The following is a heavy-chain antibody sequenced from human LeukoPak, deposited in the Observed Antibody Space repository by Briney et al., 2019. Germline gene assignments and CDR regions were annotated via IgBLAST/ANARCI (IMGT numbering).Heavy chain of an antibody. V-gene: IGHV4-30-4*01. J-gene: IGHJ3*02. CDR3: ARGVDAVTASADAFDI. Sequence: SETLSLTCTVSGGSISSPNYYWGWIRQPPGKGLEWIGYIYYRGGTHYNPSLESRVTISKDTSKNQFSLAITSVTAADTAVYYCARGVDAVTASADAFDIWGQGTMVTVSS. D-gene: IGHD2-21*02. CDR2: IYYRGGT. CDR1: GGSISSPNYY.